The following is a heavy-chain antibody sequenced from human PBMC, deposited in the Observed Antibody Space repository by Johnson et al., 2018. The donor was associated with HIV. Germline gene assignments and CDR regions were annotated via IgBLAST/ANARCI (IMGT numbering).Heavy chain of an antibody. J-gene: IGHJ3*02. Sequence: VQLVESGGGLIQPGGSLRLSCAASGFTVSSNYMSWVRQAPGKGLEWVSAITASGASTYYADSVKGRFTLSRDNSKNPLYLQMNSLRAEDTAVYYCARAAAAATDAFDIWGQGTMVTVSS. CDR1: GFTVSSNY. CDR3: ARAAAAATDAFDI. V-gene: IGHV3-53*01. CDR2: TASGAST. D-gene: IGHD6-13*01.